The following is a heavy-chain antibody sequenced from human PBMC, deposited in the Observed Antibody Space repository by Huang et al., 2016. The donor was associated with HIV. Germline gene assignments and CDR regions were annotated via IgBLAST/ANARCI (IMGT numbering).Heavy chain of an antibody. Sequence: EMQLLESGGGLVQPGGSLRLSCAASAFTFRSYAMTWVRQAQGKGREWVSANSGSGGNTYYADSGKGRFTISRDNSKNTLYLQMNSLRAEDTAVYYCAKVASGYDFSARGSDWFDPWGQGTLVSVSS. CDR3: AKVASGYDFSARGSDWFDP. CDR2: NSGSGGNT. V-gene: IGHV3-23*01. J-gene: IGHJ5*02. D-gene: IGHD5-12*01. CDR1: AFTFRSYA.